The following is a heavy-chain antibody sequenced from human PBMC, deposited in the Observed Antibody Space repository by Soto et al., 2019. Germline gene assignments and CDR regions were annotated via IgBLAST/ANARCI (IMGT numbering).Heavy chain of an antibody. J-gene: IGHJ6*02. CDR2: ISGSGGST. Sequence: WGSLRLYCAASGFTFSSYAMSWVRQAPGKGLEWVSAISGSGGSTYYADSVKGRFTISRDNSKNTLYLQMNSLRAEDTAVYYCAKGVAVAGTYYYYGMDVWGQGTTVTVSS. V-gene: IGHV3-23*01. CDR3: AKGVAVAGTYYYYGMDV. D-gene: IGHD6-19*01. CDR1: GFTFSSYA.